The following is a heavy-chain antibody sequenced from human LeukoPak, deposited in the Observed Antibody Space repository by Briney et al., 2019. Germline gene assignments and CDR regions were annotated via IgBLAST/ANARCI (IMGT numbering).Heavy chain of an antibody. Sequence: GGSLRLSCAASGFTFDDYAMHWVRQAPGKGLEWVSGISWNSGSIGYADSVKGRFTISRGNAKNSLYLQMNSLRAEDTALYYCAKAPTSSGSYWVFDYWGQGTMVTVSS. CDR2: ISWNSGSI. CDR1: GFTFDDYA. J-gene: IGHJ4*02. V-gene: IGHV3-9*01. D-gene: IGHD3-10*01. CDR3: AKAPTSSGSYWVFDY.